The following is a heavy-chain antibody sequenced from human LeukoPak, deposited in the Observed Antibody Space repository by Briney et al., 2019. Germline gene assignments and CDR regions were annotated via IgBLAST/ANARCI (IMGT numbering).Heavy chain of an antibody. CDR3: AKVRQFTAATGTGLDY. CDR1: EFNFFSYG. V-gene: IGHV3-33*03. Sequence: GGSLRLSCVASEFNFFSYGMHWVRQTPGKGLDWVAVIWHDGSIKYYADSVRGRFTISRDNSMNTVYLQMNSLRAEDTAVYYCAKVRQFTAATGTGLDYWGQGTLVTVSS. CDR2: IWHDGSIK. D-gene: IGHD6-13*01. J-gene: IGHJ4*02.